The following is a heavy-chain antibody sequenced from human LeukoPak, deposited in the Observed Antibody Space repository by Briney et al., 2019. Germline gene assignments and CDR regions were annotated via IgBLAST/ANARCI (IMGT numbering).Heavy chain of an antibody. Sequence: PSETLSLTCTVSGGSIRSGSYYWSWIRQPAGKGLEWIGRIYTGGSTNYNPSLQSRVTISVDTSKNQFSLKLSSVTAADTAVYYCARATVPPGGGILGYFDYWGQGTLVTVSS. CDR1: GGSIRSGSYY. CDR2: IYTGGST. V-gene: IGHV4-61*02. J-gene: IGHJ4*02. D-gene: IGHD3-16*01. CDR3: ARATVPPGGGILGYFDY.